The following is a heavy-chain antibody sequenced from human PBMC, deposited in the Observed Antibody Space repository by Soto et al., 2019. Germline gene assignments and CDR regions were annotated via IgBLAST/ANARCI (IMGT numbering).Heavy chain of an antibody. D-gene: IGHD6-6*01. V-gene: IGHV3-74*01. CDR2: INSDGSIT. CDR3: ARSRYSSSSKGV. Sequence: EVQLVESGGGLVQPGGSLRLSCAASGFTFSSSWMHWVRQAPGKGLVWVSRINSDGSITNHADSVKGRFTISRDNAKNTLYLQMNSLRAEDTAVYYCARSRYSSSSKGVWGQGTTVTVSS. J-gene: IGHJ6*02. CDR1: GFTFSSSW.